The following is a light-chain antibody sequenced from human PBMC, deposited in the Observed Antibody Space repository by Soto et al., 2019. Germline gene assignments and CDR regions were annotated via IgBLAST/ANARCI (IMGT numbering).Light chain of an antibody. CDR2: EVN. CDR3: IAFTSRSTYV. J-gene: IGLJ1*01. V-gene: IGLV2-14*01. Sequence: QSALTQPASVSGSPGQSITISCTGTSSDVGGYNYFSWYQQHPGTAPKLLIYEVNNRPSGVSDRFSGSKSGDTASLTIFGLQAEDEADYYCIAFTSRSTYVFGTGTKLTVL. CDR1: SSDVGGYNY.